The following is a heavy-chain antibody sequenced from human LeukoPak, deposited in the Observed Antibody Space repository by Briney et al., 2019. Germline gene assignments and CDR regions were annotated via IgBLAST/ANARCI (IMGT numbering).Heavy chain of an antibody. CDR1: GYTFTCYY. D-gene: IGHD6-25*01. V-gene: IGHV1-2*02. CDR3: ARIAAGVLKEDY. J-gene: IGHJ4*02. Sequence: ASVKVSCKASGYTFTCYYMHWVRQAPGQGLEWMGWINPNSGGTNYAQKFQGRVTMTRDTSISTAYMELSRLRSDDTAVYYCARIAAGVLKEDYWGQGTLVTVSS. CDR2: INPNSGGT.